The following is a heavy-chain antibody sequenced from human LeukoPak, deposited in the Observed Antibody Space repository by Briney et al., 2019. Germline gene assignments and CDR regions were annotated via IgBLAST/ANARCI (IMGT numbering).Heavy chain of an antibody. D-gene: IGHD2-2*01. CDR2: TKQDGGEK. Sequence: GGSLRLSCAASGFTFSAYWMSWLRQAPGRGLEWVASTKQDGGEKYYVDSVMGRFTISKDNAKNSLYLQMNSLRVEDTAVYYCARDMHSSYEYWGQGTLVSVSS. V-gene: IGHV3-7*05. CDR3: ARDMHSSYEY. CDR1: GFTFSAYW. J-gene: IGHJ4*02.